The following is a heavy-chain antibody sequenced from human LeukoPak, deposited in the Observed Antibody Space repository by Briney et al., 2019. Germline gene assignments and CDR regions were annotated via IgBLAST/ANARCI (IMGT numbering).Heavy chain of an antibody. CDR3: AKAPVTTCRGAYCYPFDY. D-gene: IGHD2-21*01. J-gene: IGHJ4*02. CDR1: GFTFSTNS. Sequence: GGSLRLSCAASGFTFSTNSMNWVRQAPGKGLEWVSSISSSSSYIYYADSVKGRFTISRDSSKNTLFLQMNRLRPEDAAVYYCAKAPVTTCRGAYCYPFDYWGQGTLVTVSS. CDR2: ISSSSSYI. V-gene: IGHV3-21*04.